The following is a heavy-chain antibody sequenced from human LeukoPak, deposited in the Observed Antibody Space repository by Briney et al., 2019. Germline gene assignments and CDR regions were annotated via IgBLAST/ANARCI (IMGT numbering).Heavy chain of an antibody. Sequence: GGSLRLSCAASGFTFSSYGMHWVRQAPGKGLEWVAFIRDDGRNKYYADSVKGRFTISRDNSKITLYLQMNSLRAEDTAIYYCVKGVEALDSWGQGTLVTVSS. CDR1: GFTFSSYG. J-gene: IGHJ4*02. CDR2: IRDDGRNK. CDR3: VKGVEALDS. D-gene: IGHD5/OR15-5a*01. V-gene: IGHV3-30*02.